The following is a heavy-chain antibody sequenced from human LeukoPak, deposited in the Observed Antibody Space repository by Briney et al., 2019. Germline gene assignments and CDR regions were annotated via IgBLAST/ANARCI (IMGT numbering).Heavy chain of an antibody. J-gene: IGHJ4*02. CDR3: ARVDY. Sequence: GGSLRLSCAASGFTFSSYGMHWVRQAPGKGLEWVAVISYDGSNKYYADSVKGRFTISRDNSKNTLYLQMNSLRAEDTAVYYCARVDYWGQGTLVTVSS. CDR2: ISYDGSNK. CDR1: GFTFSSYG. V-gene: IGHV3-30*03.